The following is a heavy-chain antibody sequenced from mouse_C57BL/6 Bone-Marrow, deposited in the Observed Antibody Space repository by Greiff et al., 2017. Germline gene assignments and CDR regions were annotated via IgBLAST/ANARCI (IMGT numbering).Heavy chain of an antibody. CDR1: GYAFTNYL. CDR2: INPGSGGT. Sequence: QVHVKQSGAELVRPGTSVKVSCKASGYAFTNYLIEWVKQRPGQGLEWIGVINPGSGGTNYNEKFKGKATLTADKSSSTAYMQLSSLTSEDSAVYFCARRPLLWLRYFDVWGTGTTVTVSS. J-gene: IGHJ1*03. V-gene: IGHV1-54*01. CDR3: ARRPLLWLRYFDV. D-gene: IGHD2-2*01.